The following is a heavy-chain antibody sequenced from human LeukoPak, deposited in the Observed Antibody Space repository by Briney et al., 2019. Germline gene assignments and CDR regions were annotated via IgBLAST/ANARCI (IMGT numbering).Heavy chain of an antibody. CDR1: GYSFDSSH. Sequence: ASVKVSCKASGYSFDSSHIAWVRQAPGHGLEWMGWIAVYDGIPKYVENLQGRITMTADTSTRTAYMELRSLTSDDTAVYHCARDHSGFHLDYWGQGTLVTVSS. J-gene: IGHJ4*02. V-gene: IGHV1-18*01. CDR2: IAVYDGIP. D-gene: IGHD3-10*01. CDR3: ARDHSGFHLDY.